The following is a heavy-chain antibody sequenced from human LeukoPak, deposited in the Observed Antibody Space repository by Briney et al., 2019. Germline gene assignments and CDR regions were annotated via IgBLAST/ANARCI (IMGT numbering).Heavy chain of an antibody. D-gene: IGHD6-19*01. Sequence: SVKVSCKASGGTFSSYAISWVRQAPGQGLKWMGGIIPIFGTANYAQKFQGRVTITADKSTSTAYMELSSLRSEDTAVYYCATQFAVAGTSGFDYWGQGTLVTVSS. CDR3: ATQFAVAGTSGFDY. V-gene: IGHV1-69*06. CDR1: GGTFSSYA. CDR2: IIPIFGTA. J-gene: IGHJ4*02.